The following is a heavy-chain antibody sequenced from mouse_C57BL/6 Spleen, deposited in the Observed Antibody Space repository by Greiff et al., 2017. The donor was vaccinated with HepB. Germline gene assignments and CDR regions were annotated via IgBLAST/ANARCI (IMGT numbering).Heavy chain of an antibody. D-gene: IGHD4-1*01. CDR1: GFTFSSYA. V-gene: IGHV5-4*01. CDR2: ISDGGSYT. J-gene: IGHJ2*01. Sequence: EVHLVESGGGLVKPGGSLKLSCAASGFTFSSYAMSWVRQTPEKRLEWVATISDGGSYTYYPDNVKGRFTISRDNAKNNLYLQMSHLKSEDTAMYYCARDLTRANWAFDYWGQGTTLTVSS. CDR3: ARDLTRANWAFDY.